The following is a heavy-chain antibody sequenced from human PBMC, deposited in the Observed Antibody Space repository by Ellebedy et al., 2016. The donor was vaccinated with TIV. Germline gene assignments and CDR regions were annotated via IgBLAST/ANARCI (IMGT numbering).Heavy chain of an antibody. CDR1: GYTFTSYG. D-gene: IGHD3-10*01. J-gene: IGHJ5*02. V-gene: IGHV1-2*04. CDR3: ARDPHRLYWFDP. Sequence: ASVKVSCXASGYTFTSYGISWVRQAPGQGLEWMGWINPNSGGTNYAQKFQGWVTMTRDTSISTAYMELSRLRSEDTAVYYCARDPHRLYWFDPWGQGTLVTVSS. CDR2: INPNSGGT.